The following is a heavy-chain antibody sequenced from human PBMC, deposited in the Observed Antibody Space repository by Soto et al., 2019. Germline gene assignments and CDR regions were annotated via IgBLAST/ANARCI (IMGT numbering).Heavy chain of an antibody. CDR3: AHNADYHTIAHYQI. V-gene: IGHV2-5*02. CDR2: IYWDDDK. CDR1: GFSLKTTGVG. J-gene: IGHJ4*02. Sequence: QITLKESGPTLVNPTQTLTLTCRFSGFSLKTTGVGVGWVRQHPGKALEWLALIYWDDDKRYNPSLKSKLAITEDTPKNQVVLTMTNMDPVDTATDYCAHNADYHTIAHYQIWGQGTLVTVSS. D-gene: IGHD2-2*01.